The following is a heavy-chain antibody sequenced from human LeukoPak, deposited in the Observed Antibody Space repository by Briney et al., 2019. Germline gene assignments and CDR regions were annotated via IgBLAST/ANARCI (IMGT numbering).Heavy chain of an antibody. Sequence: GRSLRLSCAASGFTFDDYAMHWVRQAPGKGLEWVSGISWNSGSIGYADSVKGRFTISRDSAMNTVDLQMNSLRAEDTALYYCARDGHNYGTDRWGQGTLVTVSS. J-gene: IGHJ5*02. V-gene: IGHV3-9*01. D-gene: IGHD5-24*01. CDR1: GFTFDDYA. CDR3: ARDGHNYGTDR. CDR2: ISWNSGSI.